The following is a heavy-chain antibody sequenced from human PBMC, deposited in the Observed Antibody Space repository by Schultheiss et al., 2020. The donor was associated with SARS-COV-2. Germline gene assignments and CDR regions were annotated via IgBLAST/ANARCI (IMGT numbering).Heavy chain of an antibody. CDR2: INHSGST. V-gene: IGHV4-34*01. Sequence: SQTLSLTCTVSGGSFSGYYWSWIRQPPGKGLEWIGEINHSGSTNYNPSLKSRVAISVDTSKNRFSLKLSSVTAADTAVYYCARGDLKGRPSGIWGSYRPNPYFDYWGQGTLVTVSS. D-gene: IGHD3-16*02. CDR3: ARGDLKGRPSGIWGSYRPNPYFDY. J-gene: IGHJ4*02. CDR1: GGSFSGYY.